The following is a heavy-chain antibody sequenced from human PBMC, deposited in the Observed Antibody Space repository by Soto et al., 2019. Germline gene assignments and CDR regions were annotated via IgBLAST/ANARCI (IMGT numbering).Heavy chain of an antibody. V-gene: IGHV4-59*01. Sequence: QVQLQESGPGLVKPSETLSLTCTVSGGSISSYYWSWIRQPPGKGLEWIGYISYSGSTNYNPSLKSRATISVDTSKNQFPLKLSSVTAADTAVYYCAREGVSSSWYYYYGLDVWGQGTTVTVSS. CDR1: GGSISSYY. CDR3: AREGVSSSWYYYYGLDV. CDR2: ISYSGST. D-gene: IGHD6-13*01. J-gene: IGHJ6*02.